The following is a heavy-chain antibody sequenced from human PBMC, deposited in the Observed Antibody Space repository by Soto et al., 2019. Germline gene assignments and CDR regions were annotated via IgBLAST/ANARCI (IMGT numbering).Heavy chain of an antibody. CDR3: AGRNSGGNWLRP. Sequence: QVQLQESGPGLVKPSETLSLTCIVSGGSVSSGTYYWTWIRQPPGKGLEWIGYISNSGSTNYNPSLKSRVTISADTFTDQVSLKPNSGNAAETGVYFCAGRNSGGNWLRPWGQGTLVTVSS. CDR2: ISNSGST. CDR1: GGSVSSGTYY. V-gene: IGHV4-61*01. J-gene: IGHJ5*02. D-gene: IGHD2-15*01.